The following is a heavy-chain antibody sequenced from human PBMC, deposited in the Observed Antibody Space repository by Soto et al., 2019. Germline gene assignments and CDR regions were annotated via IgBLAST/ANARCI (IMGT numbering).Heavy chain of an antibody. V-gene: IGHV3-30*18. D-gene: IGHD1-26*01. Sequence: QVQLVESGGGVVRPGGSWSPSGEPFGSTFSTLAMPWVAKAPGKGLEWVAVISYDGSNKYYADSVKGRFTISRDNSKNTLYLQMNSLRAEDTAVYYCAKDLWELAYYFDYWGQGTLVTVSS. CDR1: GSTFSTLA. CDR2: ISYDGSNK. J-gene: IGHJ4*02. CDR3: AKDLWELAYYFDY.